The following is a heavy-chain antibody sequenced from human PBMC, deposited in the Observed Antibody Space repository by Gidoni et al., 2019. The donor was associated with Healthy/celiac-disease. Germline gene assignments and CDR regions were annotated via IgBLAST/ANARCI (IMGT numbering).Heavy chain of an antibody. CDR3: ARDGGAELELRNWFDP. CDR2: IYYSGST. V-gene: IGHV4-61*01. D-gene: IGHD1-7*01. J-gene: IGHJ5*02. Sequence: QVQLPESGPGLVKPSETLSLTSTVSGVSVRICCYYWSWIRQPPGKGLEWIGYIYYSGSTSYNPSLKSRVTISVDTSKNQLSLKLSSVTAADTAVYYCARDGGAELELRNWFDPWGQGTLVTVSS. CDR1: GVSVRICCYY.